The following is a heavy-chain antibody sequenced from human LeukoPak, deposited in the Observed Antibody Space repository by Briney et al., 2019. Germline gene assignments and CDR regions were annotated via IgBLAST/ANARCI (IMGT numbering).Heavy chain of an antibody. CDR1: GLAVSDNY. CDR2: IFPNGNT. D-gene: IGHD4-17*01. CDR3: ASANPVYGDFDY. V-gene: IGHV3-53*01. Sequence: GGSLRLSCALSGLAVSDNYLSWVRQAPGKGLERVSVIFPNGNTYSADFVQGRFSISRDKSTNTLFLDMSSLRTDDTAIYFCASANPVYGDFDYWSQGTLVSVSS. J-gene: IGHJ4*02.